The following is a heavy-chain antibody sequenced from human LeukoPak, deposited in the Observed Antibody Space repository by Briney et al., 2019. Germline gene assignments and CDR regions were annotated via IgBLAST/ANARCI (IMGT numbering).Heavy chain of an antibody. Sequence: GTSVKVSCKASGFTFTSSAMQWVRQARGQRLEWIGWIVVRSGNTNYAQKFQERVTITRAMSTSTAYRELSSLRSEDTAVYYCAADRAYYGSGSYVIDPWGQGTLVTVSS. CDR3: AADRAYYGSGSYVIDP. CDR1: GFTFTSSA. D-gene: IGHD3-10*01. CDR2: IVVRSGNT. V-gene: IGHV1-58*02. J-gene: IGHJ5*02.